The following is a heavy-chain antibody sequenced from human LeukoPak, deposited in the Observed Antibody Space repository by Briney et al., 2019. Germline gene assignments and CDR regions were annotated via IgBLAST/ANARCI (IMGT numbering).Heavy chain of an antibody. D-gene: IGHD1-1*01. J-gene: IGHJ4*02. CDR2: INYSGNT. V-gene: IGHV4-39*01. Sequence: MPSETLSLTCTVSGGSVSSSDYYWGWIRQPPGKGLEWIGSINYSGNTYYNPSLKNRVTISVDTSKNQFSLKLSSVTAADTAVYYCARSLSTTGLRWGQGTLVTVSS. CDR1: GGSVSSSDYY. CDR3: ARSLSTTGLR.